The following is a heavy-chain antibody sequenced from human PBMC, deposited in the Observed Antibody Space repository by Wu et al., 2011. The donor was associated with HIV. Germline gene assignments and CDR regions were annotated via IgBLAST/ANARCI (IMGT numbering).Heavy chain of an antibody. Sequence: QVQLVQSGSEVKKPGSSVKVSCKASGDAFTNSALSWVRQAPGQGLEWMGRILPVFDTLNYAQKFQGRVTITADKSTTTTYMELSSLTFEDTAVYYCARGVVVAATRSFDLWAVAPWSLSPQ. D-gene: IGHD2-15*01. J-gene: IGHJ2*01. CDR1: GDAFTNSA. CDR3: ARGVVVAATRSFDL. CDR2: ILPVFDTL. V-gene: IGHV1-69*14.